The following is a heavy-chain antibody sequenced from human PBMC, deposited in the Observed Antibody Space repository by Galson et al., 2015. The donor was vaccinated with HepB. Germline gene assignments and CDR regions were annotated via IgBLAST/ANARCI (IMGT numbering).Heavy chain of an antibody. CDR3: ARQYYYDSSGYDSPWSPGFFDY. V-gene: IGHV3-48*03. Sequence: SLRLSCAASGFIFSSYDMNWVRQAPGKGLEWVSYISSSGSTIYYADSVKGRFTISRDNAKNSLYLQMNSLRAEDTAVYYCARQYYYDSSGYDSPWSPGFFDYWGQGTLVTVSS. J-gene: IGHJ4*02. D-gene: IGHD3-22*01. CDR1: GFIFSSYD. CDR2: ISSSGSTI.